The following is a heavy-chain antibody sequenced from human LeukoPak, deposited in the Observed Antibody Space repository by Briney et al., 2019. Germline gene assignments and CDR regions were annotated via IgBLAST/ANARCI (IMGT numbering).Heavy chain of an antibody. J-gene: IGHJ6*03. Sequence: GGSLRLSCVASGFTFSNYNMHWVRQAPGKGLEWVSTVNDRGTGTYYADSVKGRFTISRDNSKSTLSLQMISLRAEDTALYYCAKGLKTAVGPYMGYHYYMDVWGKGTTVTVSS. CDR1: GFTFSNYN. CDR3: AKGLKTAVGPYMGYHYYMDV. D-gene: IGHD5-18*01. CDR2: VNDRGTGT. V-gene: IGHV3-23*01.